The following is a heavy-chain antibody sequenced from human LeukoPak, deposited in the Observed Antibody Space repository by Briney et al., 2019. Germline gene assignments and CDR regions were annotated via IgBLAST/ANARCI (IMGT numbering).Heavy chain of an antibody. CDR2: MNPNSGNT. CDR1: GYTFTSYD. J-gene: IGHJ4*02. D-gene: IGHD3-10*01. CDR3: ARRYDSGSYHLPH. V-gene: IGHV1-8*01. Sequence: ASVRVSRKASGYTFTSYDINWVRQAAGQGLEWMGWMNPNSGNTGYAQKFQGRITMARNTSISTAYMELSSLTSEDTAVYFCARRYDSGSYHLPHWGQGTLVTVSS.